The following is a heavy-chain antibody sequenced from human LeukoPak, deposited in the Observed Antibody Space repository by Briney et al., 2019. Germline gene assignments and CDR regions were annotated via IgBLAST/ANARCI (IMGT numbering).Heavy chain of an antibody. V-gene: IGHV3-9*01. CDR1: GFTFDDYA. Sequence: GGSLRLSCAASGFTFDDYAMHWVRQAPGKGLEWVSGISWNSFTIGYADSVKGRFTISRDNAKKSLYLQMNSLKAEDTAVYYCARDGVLMVYAIYYWGQGTLVTVSS. CDR3: ARDGVLMVYAIYY. CDR2: ISWNSFTI. J-gene: IGHJ4*02. D-gene: IGHD2-8*01.